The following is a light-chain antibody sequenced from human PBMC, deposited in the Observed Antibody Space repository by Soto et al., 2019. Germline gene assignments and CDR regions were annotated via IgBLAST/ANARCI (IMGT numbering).Light chain of an antibody. Sequence: DIQMTQSPSTLSASVGDRVTISCRASQSIRTWLAWYQQKPGKAPKLLISDASDLETGVPSRFSGSGSGTEFTLTISSLQRDDFATYYCQQYNSYSLLTFGGGTEVEIK. J-gene: IGKJ4*01. CDR1: QSIRTW. V-gene: IGKV1-5*01. CDR3: QQYNSYSLLT. CDR2: DAS.